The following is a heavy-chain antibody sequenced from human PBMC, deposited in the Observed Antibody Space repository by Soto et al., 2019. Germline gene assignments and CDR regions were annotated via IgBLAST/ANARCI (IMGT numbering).Heavy chain of an antibody. CDR2: LYSGGQT. J-gene: IGHJ4*02. V-gene: IGHV3-53*01. D-gene: IGHD2-2*01. CDR3: SKNNVAPAFVGFEY. Sequence: GGSLRLSCAVSGLNFDNSYMSWVRQAPGKGLEWVSILYSGGQTYYTESVRGRFTISRDISKNTLDLQMNRLTADDTAVYYCSKNNVAPAFVGFEYWGQGTLVTVSS. CDR1: GLNFDNSY.